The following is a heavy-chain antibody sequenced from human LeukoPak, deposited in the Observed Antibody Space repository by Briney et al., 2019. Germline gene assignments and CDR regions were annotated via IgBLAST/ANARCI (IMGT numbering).Heavy chain of an antibody. CDR2: ISYDGSNK. CDR1: GFTFSSYA. V-gene: IGHV3-30-3*01. J-gene: IGHJ4*02. CDR3: ARAGYCSGGSCYSGGLDY. D-gene: IGHD2-15*01. Sequence: GRSLRLSCAASGFTFSSYAMHWVRQAPGKGLGWVAVISYDGSNKYYADSVKGRFTISRDNSKNTLYLQMNSLRAEDTAVYYCARAGYCSGGSCYSGGLDYWGQGTLVTVSS.